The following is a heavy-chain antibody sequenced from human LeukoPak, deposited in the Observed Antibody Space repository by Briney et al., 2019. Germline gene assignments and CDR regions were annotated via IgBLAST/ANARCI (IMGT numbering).Heavy chain of an antibody. CDR2: IYYSGST. J-gene: IGHJ4*02. V-gene: IGHV4-59*01. CDR3: AVGYGTFDY. D-gene: IGHD5-18*01. CDR1: GGSISSYY. Sequence: SETLSLTSTVSGGSISSYYWSWIRQPPGKGLEWIGYIYYSGSTNYNPSLKSRVTISVDTSKNQFSLKLSSVTAADTAVYYCAVGYGTFDYWGQGTLVTVSS.